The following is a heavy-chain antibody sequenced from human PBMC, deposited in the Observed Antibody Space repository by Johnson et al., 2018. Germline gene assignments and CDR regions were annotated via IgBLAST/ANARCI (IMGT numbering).Heavy chain of an antibody. J-gene: IGHJ6*02. CDR2: ISWNSGSI. V-gene: IGHV3-9*01. Sequence: VQLVQSGGGLVQPGRSLRLSCAASGFTFDDYAMHWVRQAPGKGLEWVSGISWNSGSIGYADSVKGRFTISRDNAKNSLYLQMTSLRTEDTALYYCAKDLGGDFTNYYNGMDVWGHGTTVTVSS. CDR3: AKDLGGDFTNYYNGMDV. CDR1: GFTFDDYA. D-gene: IGHD2-21*01.